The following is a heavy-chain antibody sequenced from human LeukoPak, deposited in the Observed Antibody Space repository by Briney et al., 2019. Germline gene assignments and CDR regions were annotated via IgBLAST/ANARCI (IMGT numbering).Heavy chain of an antibody. CDR2: ISSSSSYI. CDR3: ARDRAAAGTDYYYGMDV. D-gene: IGHD6-13*01. V-gene: IGHV3-21*01. J-gene: IGHJ6*02. Sequence: GGSLRLSCAASGFTFSSYSMNWVRQAPGKGLEWVSSISSSSSYIYYADSVKGRSTISRDNAKNSLYLQMNSLRAEDTAVYYCARDRAAAGTDYYYGMDVWGQGTTVTVSS. CDR1: GFTFSSYS.